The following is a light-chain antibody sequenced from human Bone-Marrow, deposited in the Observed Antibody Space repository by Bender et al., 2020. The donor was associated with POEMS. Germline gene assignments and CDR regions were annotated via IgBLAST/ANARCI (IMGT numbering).Light chain of an antibody. J-gene: IGLJ3*02. V-gene: IGLV1-47*02. CDR2: SSH. CDR1: SSNIGAHA. CDR3: ATWDDRLSGWV. Sequence: QSVLTQPPSASGTPGQRVTISCSGGSSNIGAHAVNWYQHLPGTAPKLLIYSSHRRPSGVPDRFSGSKSGTSASLAISGLRSADEADYYCATWDDRLSGWVFGGGTKVTVL.